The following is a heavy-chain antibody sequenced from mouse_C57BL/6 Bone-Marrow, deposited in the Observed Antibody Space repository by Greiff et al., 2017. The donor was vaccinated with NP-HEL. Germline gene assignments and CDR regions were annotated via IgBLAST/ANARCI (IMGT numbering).Heavy chain of an antibody. D-gene: IGHD1-1*01. CDR2: IYPRSGNT. CDR3: ARDYYGFAY. Sequence: QVQLQQSGAELARPGASVKLSCKASGYTFTSYGISWVKQRTGQGLEWIGEIYPRSGNTYYNEKFQGKATLTADKSSSTAYMELRSLTAEDSAVYFCARDYYGFAYWGQGTLVTVSA. J-gene: IGHJ3*01. V-gene: IGHV1-81*01. CDR1: GYTFTSYG.